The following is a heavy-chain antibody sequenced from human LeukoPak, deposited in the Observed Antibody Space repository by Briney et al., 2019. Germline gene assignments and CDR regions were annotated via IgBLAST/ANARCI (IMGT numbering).Heavy chain of an antibody. CDR2: INPSGGST. D-gene: IGHD3-22*01. CDR1: GYTFTSYY. V-gene: IGHV1-46*01. J-gene: IGHJ1*01. Sequence: WASVKVSCKASGYTFTSYYMHWVRQAPGQGLEWMGIINPSGGSTSYAQKFQGRVTMTRDTSTSTVYMELSSLSSEDTAVYYCARVPLYDASGHYYPHWGQGTLVTVSS. CDR3: ARVPLYDASGHYYPH.